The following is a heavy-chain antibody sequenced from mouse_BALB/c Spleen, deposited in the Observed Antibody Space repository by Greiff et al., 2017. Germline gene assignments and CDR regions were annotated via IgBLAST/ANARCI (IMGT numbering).Heavy chain of an antibody. CDR3: ARGLLRLDAMDY. Sequence: EVKVVESGGGLVKPGGSLKLSCAASGFTFSDYYMYWVRQTPEKRLEWVATISDGGSYTYYPDSVKGRFTISRDNAKNNLYLQMSSLKSEDTAMYYCARGLLRLDAMDYWGQGTSVTVSS. D-gene: IGHD1-2*01. CDR1: GFTFSDYY. J-gene: IGHJ4*01. V-gene: IGHV5-4*02. CDR2: ISDGGSYT.